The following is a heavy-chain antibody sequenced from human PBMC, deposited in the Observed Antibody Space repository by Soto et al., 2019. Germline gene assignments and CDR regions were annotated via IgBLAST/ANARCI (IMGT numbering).Heavy chain of an antibody. CDR3: ARVERGTATTVVDAFDI. V-gene: IGHV4-34*01. CDR2: MSHSGGT. D-gene: IGHD1-1*01. J-gene: IGHJ3*02. CDR1: GGFVSSGSYY. Sequence: QVQLQQWGAGLLKPSETLSLTCAVYGGFVSSGSYYWSWIRQPPGKGLEWIGEMSHSGGTHFNPSLKRRGTISVDKSKNQFSPKMGSVTAADPALYYCARVERGTATTVVDAFDIWGPGTMVTVSS.